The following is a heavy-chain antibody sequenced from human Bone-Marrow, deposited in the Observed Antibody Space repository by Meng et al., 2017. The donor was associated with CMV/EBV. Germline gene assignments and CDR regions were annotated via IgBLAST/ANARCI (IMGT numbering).Heavy chain of an antibody. D-gene: IGHD2-2*01. CDR2: INPSGGST. CDR3: ARDREYCSSTSCYGYYYGMDV. Sequence: ASVKVSCKASGYTFTSYYMHWVRQAPGQGLEWMGIINPSGGSTSYAQKFQGRVTMTRDTSTSTVYMELSSLRSEDTAVYYCARDREYCSSTSCYGYYYGMDVWGQGTTVTVSS. J-gene: IGHJ6*02. V-gene: IGHV1-46*01. CDR1: GYTFTSYY.